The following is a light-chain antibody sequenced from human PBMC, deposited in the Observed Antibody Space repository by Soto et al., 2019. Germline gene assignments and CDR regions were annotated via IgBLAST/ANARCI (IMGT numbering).Light chain of an antibody. J-gene: IGLJ2*01. CDR3: CSYAGSFTFDV. Sequence: QSVLTQPASVSGSPGQSITISCTGTSSDVGNYNLVSWYQQFPGKAPKLIIYEGSRRPSGVSNRFSGSKSGNTASLTISGLQAEDEADYYCCSYAGSFTFDVFGGATKLTVL. CDR2: EGS. V-gene: IGLV2-23*03. CDR1: SSDVGNYNL.